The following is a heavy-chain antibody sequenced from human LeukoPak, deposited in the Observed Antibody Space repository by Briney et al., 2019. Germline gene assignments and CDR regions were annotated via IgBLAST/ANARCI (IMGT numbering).Heavy chain of an antibody. V-gene: IGHV3-21*01. CDR2: ISSSSSYI. CDR3: ARRYSGSYLAPDY. J-gene: IGHJ4*02. D-gene: IGHD1-26*01. CDR1: GFTFSSYS. Sequence: GGYLRLSCAASGFTFSSYSMNWVRQAPGKGLEWVSSISSSSSYIYYADSVKGRFTISRDNAKNSLYLQMNSLRAEDTAVYYSARRYSGSYLAPDYWGQGTLVTVSS.